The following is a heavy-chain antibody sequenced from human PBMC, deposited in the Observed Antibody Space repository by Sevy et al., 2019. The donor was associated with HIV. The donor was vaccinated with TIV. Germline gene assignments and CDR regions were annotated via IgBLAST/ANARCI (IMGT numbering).Heavy chain of an antibody. D-gene: IGHD6-13*01. CDR3: ARGPPRYGSSWDFDY. J-gene: IGHJ4*02. CDR2: IWYDGSNK. Sequence: GGSLRLSCAASGFTFSSYGMHWVRQAPGKGLEWVAVIWYDGSNKYYADSVKGRFTISRDNSKNTLYLQMNSLRAEDTAVYYCARGPPRYGSSWDFDYWGQGTLVTVSS. CDR1: GFTFSSYG. V-gene: IGHV3-33*01.